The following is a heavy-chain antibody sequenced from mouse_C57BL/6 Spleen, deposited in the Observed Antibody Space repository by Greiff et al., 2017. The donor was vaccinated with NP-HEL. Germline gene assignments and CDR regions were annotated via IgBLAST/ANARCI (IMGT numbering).Heavy chain of an antibody. CDR1: GYALSSSW. Sequence: QVQLKQSGPELVKPGASVKISCKASGYALSSSWMNWVKQRPGTGLEWIGRIYPGDGDTNYNGKCKGKATLTADKSSSTANMQLSSLTSEDSAVYFCAELGRGDMDYWRQGTSFTDSP. J-gene: IGHJ4*01. CDR3: AELGRGDMDY. V-gene: IGHV1-82*01. CDR2: IYPGDGDT. D-gene: IGHD4-1*01.